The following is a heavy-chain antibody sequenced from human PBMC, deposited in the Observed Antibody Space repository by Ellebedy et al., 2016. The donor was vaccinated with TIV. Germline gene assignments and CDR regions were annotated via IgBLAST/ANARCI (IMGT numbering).Heavy chain of an antibody. D-gene: IGHD6-13*01. V-gene: IGHV3-48*01. J-gene: IGHJ3*02. CDR2: ISSSSRTI. Sequence: GGSLRLSXAASGFTFIIYSLSWVRQAPGKGLEWVSYISSSSRTIYYADSVKGRFTISRDNAKNSLYLQMNSLRAEDTAVYYCAAAAGAGDDAFDIWGQGTMVTVSS. CDR3: AAAAGAGDDAFDI. CDR1: GFTFIIYS.